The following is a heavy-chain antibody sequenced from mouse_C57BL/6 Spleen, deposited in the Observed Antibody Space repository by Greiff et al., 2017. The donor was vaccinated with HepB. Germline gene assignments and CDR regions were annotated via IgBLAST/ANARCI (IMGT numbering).Heavy chain of an antibody. J-gene: IGHJ4*01. CDR3: ARVFTTVVAGGAMDY. Sequence: EVKVVESEGGLVQPGSSMKLSCTASGFTFSDYYMAWVRQVPEKGLEWVANINYDGSSTYYLDSLKSRFIISRDNAKNILYLQMSSLKSEDTATYYCARVFTTVVAGGAMDYWGQGTSVTVSS. D-gene: IGHD1-1*01. V-gene: IGHV5-16*01. CDR1: GFTFSDYY. CDR2: INYDGSST.